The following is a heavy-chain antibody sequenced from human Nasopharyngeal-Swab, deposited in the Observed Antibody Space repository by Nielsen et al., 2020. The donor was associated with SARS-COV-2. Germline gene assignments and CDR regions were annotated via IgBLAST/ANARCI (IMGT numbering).Heavy chain of an antibody. Sequence: GGSLRLSCAASGFIASSNYMSWVRQAPGKGLEWVSVIYSGGSTYYADSVKGRFTISRHNSKNTLYLQMNSLRAEDTAVYYCASINATYSGSYLDYWGQGTLVTVSS. CDR1: GFIASSNY. V-gene: IGHV3-53*04. D-gene: IGHD1-26*01. J-gene: IGHJ4*02. CDR2: IYSGGST. CDR3: ASINATYSGSYLDY.